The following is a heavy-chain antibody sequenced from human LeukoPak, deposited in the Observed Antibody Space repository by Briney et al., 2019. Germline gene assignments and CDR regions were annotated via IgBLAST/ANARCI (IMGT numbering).Heavy chain of an antibody. CDR1: GFTFSSYS. D-gene: IGHD3-22*01. CDR2: ISSSSSYI. CDR3: ARGYYDSSGYLNYFDY. V-gene: IGHV3-21*01. J-gene: IGHJ4*02. Sequence: GGSLRLSCAASGFTFSSYSMNWVRQAPGKGLEWVSSISSSSSYIYYADSVKGRFTISRDNAKNSLYLQMNSLRAEDTAVYYCARGYYDSSGYLNYFDYWGQGTLVTVSS.